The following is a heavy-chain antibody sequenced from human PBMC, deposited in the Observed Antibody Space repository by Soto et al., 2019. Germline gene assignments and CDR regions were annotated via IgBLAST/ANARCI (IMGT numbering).Heavy chain of an antibody. CDR3: ATRFLERLSKDF. D-gene: IGHD3-3*01. CDR2: FDPEDGET. CDR1: GYTLTELS. Sequence: ASVKVSCKVSGYTLTELSMHWVRQAPGKGLEWMGGFDPEDGETIYAQKFQGRVTMTEDTSTDTAYMELSSLRSEDTAVYYCATRFLERLSKDFWGQGTLVTVSS. J-gene: IGHJ4*02. V-gene: IGHV1-24*01.